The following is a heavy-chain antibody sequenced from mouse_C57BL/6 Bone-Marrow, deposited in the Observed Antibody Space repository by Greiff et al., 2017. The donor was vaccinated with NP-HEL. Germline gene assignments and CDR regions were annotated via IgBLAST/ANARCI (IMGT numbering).Heavy chain of an antibody. Sequence: EVKLQESGPGLVKPSQSLSLTCSVTGYSITSGYYWNWIRQFPGNKLEWMGYISYDGSNNYNPSLKNRISITLETSKNQFFLKLNSVTTEDTATYYCASGHYGSSPWFAYWGQGTLVTVSA. CDR1: GYSITSGYY. J-gene: IGHJ3*01. V-gene: IGHV3-6*01. D-gene: IGHD1-1*01. CDR3: ASGHYGSSPWFAY. CDR2: ISYDGSN.